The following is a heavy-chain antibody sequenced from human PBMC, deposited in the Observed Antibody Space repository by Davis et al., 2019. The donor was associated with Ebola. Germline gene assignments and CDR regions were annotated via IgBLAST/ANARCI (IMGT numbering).Heavy chain of an antibody. CDR2: ISGSGGST. CDR3: AKSLVVIPEGFDY. Sequence: GESLKISCAASGFTVSSNYMSWVRQAPGKGLEWVSAISGSGGSTYYADSVKGRFTISRDNSKNTLYLQMNSLRAEDTAVYYRAKSLVVIPEGFDYWGQGTLVTVSS. J-gene: IGHJ4*02. CDR1: GFTVSSNY. D-gene: IGHD3-22*01. V-gene: IGHV3-23*01.